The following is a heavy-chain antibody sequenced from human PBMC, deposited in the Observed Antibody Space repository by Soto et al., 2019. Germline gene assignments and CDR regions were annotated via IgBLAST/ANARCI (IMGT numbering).Heavy chain of an antibody. V-gene: IGHV1-18*01. Sequence: QVQLVQSGAEVKKPGASVKVSCKASGYTFTSYGISWVRQAPGQGLEWMGWISPYNGKTNYAQKVQGRVTMTTDTSTRTAYRELRSLRSDDKAVYYCARDYSSGWSTNFWGKGENWFDPWGQGTLVTVSS. D-gene: IGHD6-19*01. CDR1: GYTFTSYG. J-gene: IGHJ5*02. CDR2: ISPYNGKT. CDR3: ARDYSSGWSTNFWGKGENWFDP.